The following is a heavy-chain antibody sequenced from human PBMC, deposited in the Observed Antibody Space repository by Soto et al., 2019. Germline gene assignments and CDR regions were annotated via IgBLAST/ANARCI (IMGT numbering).Heavy chain of an antibody. CDR2: ISYDGSNK. CDR1: GFTFSSYG. D-gene: IGHD3-10*01. CDR3: AKAGSGSGSYLYACDI. V-gene: IGHV3-30*18. J-gene: IGHJ3*02. Sequence: GGSLRLSCAASGFTFSSYGMHWVRQAPGKGLEWVAVISYDGSNKYYVDSVKGRFTISRDNSKNTLYLQMNSLRAEDTAVYYCAKAGSGSGSYLYACDIWAQGTMVTVS.